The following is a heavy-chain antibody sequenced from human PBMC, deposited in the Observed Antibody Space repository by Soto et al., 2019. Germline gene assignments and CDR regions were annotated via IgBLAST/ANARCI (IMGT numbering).Heavy chain of an antibody. V-gene: IGHV3-48*03. CDR1: GFTFSSYE. D-gene: IGHD5-18*01. Sequence: GGSLRLSCAASGFTFSSYEMNWVRQAPGKGLEWVSYISSSGSTIYYADSVKGRCTISRDNAKNSLYLQMNSLRAEDTAVYYCARDLPLTWLHAFDIWGQGTMVTVSS. CDR3: ARDLPLTWLHAFDI. J-gene: IGHJ3*02. CDR2: ISSSGSTI.